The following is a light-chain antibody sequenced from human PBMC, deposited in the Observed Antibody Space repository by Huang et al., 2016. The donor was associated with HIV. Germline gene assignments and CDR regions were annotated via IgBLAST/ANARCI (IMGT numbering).Light chain of an antibody. CDR2: GAS. Sequence: IVLTQSPGTLSLSPGERATLSCRASQSVSSSYLAGYQQKPGQAPRLLIDGASSRATGIPDRFSGRGSVTDFTLTINRLEPEDFAVYYCQQYGSSPGTFGQGTKVEIK. J-gene: IGKJ1*01. CDR3: QQYGSSPGT. V-gene: IGKV3-20*01. CDR1: QSVSSSY.